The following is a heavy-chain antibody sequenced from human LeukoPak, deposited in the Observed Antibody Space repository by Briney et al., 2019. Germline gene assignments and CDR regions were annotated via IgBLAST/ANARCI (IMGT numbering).Heavy chain of an antibody. CDR3: ARNYYFDL. V-gene: IGHV4-39*07. CDR1: GGSVSSSSYY. J-gene: IGHJ4*02. Sequence: SETLSLTCTVSGGSVSSSSYYWGWIRQPPGKGLEWIGSIYYSGSTYYNPSLKSRVTISGDTSKNQFSLRLSSVTAADTAVYYCARNYYFDLWGQGTLVTVSS. CDR2: IYYSGST.